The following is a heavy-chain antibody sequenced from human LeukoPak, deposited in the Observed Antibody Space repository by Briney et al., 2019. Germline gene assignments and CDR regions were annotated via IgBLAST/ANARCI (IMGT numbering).Heavy chain of an antibody. V-gene: IGHV3-23*01. CDR2: ISGSGSST. Sequence: PGGSLRLSREASGFSFSIYAMSWVRQAPGKGLEWVSAISGSGSSTYYAASVKGRFTISRDNSKNTLYLQMNSLRAEDTAVYYCAKDAYYDFWSGYPPHYWGQGTLVTVSS. J-gene: IGHJ4*02. CDR3: AKDAYYDFWSGYPPHY. D-gene: IGHD3-3*01. CDR1: GFSFSIYA.